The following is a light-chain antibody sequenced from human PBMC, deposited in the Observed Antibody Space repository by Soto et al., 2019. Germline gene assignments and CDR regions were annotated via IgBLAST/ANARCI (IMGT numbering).Light chain of an antibody. J-gene: IGLJ2*01. Sequence: QSALTQPRSVSGSPGQSLTISCTGTSSDVGGYNYVSWYQQHPGKAPKLMIYEVSNRPSGASNRFSGSKSGNTASLTISGLQAEDEADYYCCSYTSTSVVFGGGTKLTVL. CDR2: EVS. V-gene: IGLV2-14*01. CDR3: CSYTSTSVV. CDR1: SSDVGGYNY.